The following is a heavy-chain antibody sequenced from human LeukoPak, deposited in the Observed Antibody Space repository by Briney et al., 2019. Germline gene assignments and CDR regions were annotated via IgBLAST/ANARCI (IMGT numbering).Heavy chain of an antibody. CDR1: GDSISSYY. V-gene: IGHV4-59*01. D-gene: IGHD2-15*01. Sequence: TSETLSLTCDISGDSISSYYWSWVRQPPGKGLEWIGYIYYSGSTNYNPSLKSRVTISVDTSKNQFSLKLSSVTAADTAVYYCAREWPSGGNYYYGMDVWGQGTTVTVSS. J-gene: IGHJ6*02. CDR3: AREWPSGGNYYYGMDV. CDR2: IYYSGST.